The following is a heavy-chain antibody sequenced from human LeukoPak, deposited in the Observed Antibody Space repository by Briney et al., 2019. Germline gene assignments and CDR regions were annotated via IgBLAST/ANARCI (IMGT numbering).Heavy chain of an antibody. CDR3: ARGQWLAPLGY. CDR2: INHSGST. Sequence: PSETLSLTCAVYGGSFSGYYWSWIRQPPGKGLEWIGEINHSGSTNYNPSLKSRVTISVDTSKNQFSLKLSSVTAADTAVYYCARGQWLAPLGYWGQGTLVTVSS. CDR1: GGSFSGYY. V-gene: IGHV4-34*01. D-gene: IGHD3-16*01. J-gene: IGHJ4*02.